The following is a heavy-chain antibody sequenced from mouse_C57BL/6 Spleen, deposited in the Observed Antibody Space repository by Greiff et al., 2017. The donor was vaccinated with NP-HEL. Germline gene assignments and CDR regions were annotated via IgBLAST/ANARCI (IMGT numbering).Heavy chain of an antibody. Sequence: QVHVKQSGAELARPGASVKLSCKASGYTFTSYGISWVKQRTGQGLEWIGEIYPRSGNTYYNEKFKGKATLTADKSSSTAYMELRSLTSEDSAVYFCARPYYYGSSYVHAMDYWGQGTSVTVSS. V-gene: IGHV1-81*01. CDR3: ARPYYYGSSYVHAMDY. J-gene: IGHJ4*01. CDR2: IYPRSGNT. CDR1: GYTFTSYG. D-gene: IGHD1-1*01.